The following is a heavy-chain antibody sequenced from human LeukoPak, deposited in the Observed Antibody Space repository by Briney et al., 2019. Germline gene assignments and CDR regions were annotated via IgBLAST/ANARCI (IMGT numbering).Heavy chain of an antibody. CDR3: ASFAAGSSSGFDY. Sequence: SETLSLTCAVYGGSFSGYYWSWIRQPPGKGLEWIGYIYHSGSTYYNPSLKSRVTISVDRSKNQFSLKLSSVTAADTAVYYCASFAAGSSSGFDYWGQGTLVTVSS. D-gene: IGHD6-6*01. CDR2: IYHSGST. CDR1: GGSFSGYY. J-gene: IGHJ4*02. V-gene: IGHV4-34*01.